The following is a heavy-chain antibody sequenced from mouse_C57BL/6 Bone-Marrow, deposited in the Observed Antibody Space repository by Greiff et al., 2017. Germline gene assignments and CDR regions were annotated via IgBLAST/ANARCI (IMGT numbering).Heavy chain of an antibody. V-gene: IGHV14-4*01. CDR1: GFNIKDYY. CDR3: TLVTTEAWFAY. D-gene: IGHD2-2*01. CDR2: IDPENGDT. Sequence: EVQLQQSGAELVRPGASVKLSCTASGFNIKDYYMHWVKQRPEQGLEWIGWIDPENGDTEYASKFKGKATLTAEPSSNTAYLQRSSLTSEDTAVYCSTLVTTEAWFAYWGQGTLVTVSA. J-gene: IGHJ3*01.